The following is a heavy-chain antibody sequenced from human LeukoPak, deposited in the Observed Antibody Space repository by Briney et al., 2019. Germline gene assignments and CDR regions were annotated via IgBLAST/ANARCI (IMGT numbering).Heavy chain of an antibody. CDR3: AKSLTGNVADMDY. CDR2: ISSDGLNK. Sequence: GGSLRLSCAVSGFMFSNYGIHWVRQAPGKGLDWLALISSDGLNKYYTDSVEGRFTISRDKSESTVYMQMNSLRAEDTAIYYCAKSLTGNVADMDYWGQGTLVTVSS. D-gene: IGHD3-9*01. V-gene: IGHV3-33*03. CDR1: GFMFSNYG. J-gene: IGHJ4*02.